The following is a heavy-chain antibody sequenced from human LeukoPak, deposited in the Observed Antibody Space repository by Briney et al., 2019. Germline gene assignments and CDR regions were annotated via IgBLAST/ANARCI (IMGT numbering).Heavy chain of an antibody. V-gene: IGHV3-23*01. Sequence: PGGSLRLSCAASGFTFSSYAMSWVRQAPGKGLEWVSAISGSGGSTYYVDSVKGRFTISRDNSKNTLYLQMNSLRAEDTAVYYCARGKGGNWNYAIFNYWGQGTLVTVSS. D-gene: IGHD1-7*01. CDR1: GFTFSSYA. CDR3: ARGKGGNWNYAIFNY. J-gene: IGHJ4*01. CDR2: ISGSGGST.